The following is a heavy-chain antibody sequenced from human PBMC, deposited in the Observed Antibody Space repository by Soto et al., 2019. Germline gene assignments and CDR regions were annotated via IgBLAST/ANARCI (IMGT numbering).Heavy chain of an antibody. J-gene: IGHJ3*02. CDR3: ARVGRDYAFDI. CDR1: GFTFSSYW. Sequence: PGGSLRLSCAASGFTFSSYWMHWVRQAPGKGLVWVSRINSDGSSTSYADSVKGRFTISRDNAKNTLYLQMNSLRAEDTAVYYCARVGRDYAFDIWGQGTMVTVSS. D-gene: IGHD2-21*02. V-gene: IGHV3-74*01. CDR2: INSDGSST.